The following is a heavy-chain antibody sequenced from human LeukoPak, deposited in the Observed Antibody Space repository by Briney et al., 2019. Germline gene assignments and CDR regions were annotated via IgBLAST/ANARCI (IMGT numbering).Heavy chain of an antibody. Sequence: SVKVSCKASGYTFTSYDINWVRQATGQGLEWMGWMNPNSGNTGYAQKFQGRVTMTRNTSISTAYMELGSLRSEDTAVYYCARAADEYNYWFDPWGQGTLVTVSS. CDR2: MNPNSGNT. V-gene: IGHV1-8*01. D-gene: IGHD1-20*01. CDR1: GYTFTSYD. CDR3: ARAADEYNYWFDP. J-gene: IGHJ5*02.